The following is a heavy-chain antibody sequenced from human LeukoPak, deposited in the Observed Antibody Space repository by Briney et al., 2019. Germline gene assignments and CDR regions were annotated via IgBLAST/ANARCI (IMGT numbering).Heavy chain of an antibody. Sequence: PSETLSLTCAVYGGSFSGYYWSWIRQPPGKGLEWIGEINHSGSTNNNPSLKSRVTISVDTSKNQFSLKLSSVTAADTAVYYCARGRYNYALEDYFDYWGQGTLVTVSS. J-gene: IGHJ4*02. CDR2: INHSGST. CDR3: ARGRYNYALEDYFDY. CDR1: GGSFSGYY. D-gene: IGHD5-18*01. V-gene: IGHV4-34*01.